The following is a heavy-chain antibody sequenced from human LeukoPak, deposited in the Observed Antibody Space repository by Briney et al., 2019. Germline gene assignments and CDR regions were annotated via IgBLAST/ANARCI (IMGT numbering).Heavy chain of an antibody. CDR2: MNPNSANT. CDR1: GNTFTGYD. V-gene: IGHV1-8*01. J-gene: IGHJ4*02. CDR3: ARVGYSSSWDFDY. D-gene: IGHD6-13*01. Sequence: ASVKVSCKASGNTFTGYDINWVRQATGQGLEWMGWMNPNSANTGYAQKLQGRVTMTTDTSTSTAYMELRSLRSDDTAVYYCARVGYSSSWDFDYWGQGTLVTVSS.